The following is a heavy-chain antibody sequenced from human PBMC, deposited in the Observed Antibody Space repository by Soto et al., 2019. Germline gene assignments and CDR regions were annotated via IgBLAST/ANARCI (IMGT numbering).Heavy chain of an antibody. V-gene: IGHV3-23*01. Sequence: AGGSLRLSCAASGFTFSSYAMSWVRQAPGKGLEWVSAISGSGGSTYYADSVKGRFTISRDNSKNTLYLQMNSLRAEDTAVYYCAKGRPLQWLVPYYFDYWGQGTLVTVSS. CDR1: GFTFSSYA. CDR3: AKGRPLQWLVPYYFDY. J-gene: IGHJ4*02. D-gene: IGHD6-19*01. CDR2: ISGSGGST.